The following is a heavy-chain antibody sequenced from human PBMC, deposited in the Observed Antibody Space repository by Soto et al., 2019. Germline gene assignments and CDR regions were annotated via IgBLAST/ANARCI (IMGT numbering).Heavy chain of an antibody. Sequence: SETLSLTCTVSGGSTSSSSYYWGWIRQPPGKGLEWIGSIYYSGSTYYNPSLKSRVTISVDTSKNQFSLKLSSVTAADTAVYYCAGYSGYDRGVGMDVLGQGTTVTVSS. V-gene: IGHV4-39*01. CDR1: GGSTSSSSYY. CDR2: IYYSGST. J-gene: IGHJ6*02. CDR3: AGYSGYDRGVGMDV. D-gene: IGHD5-12*01.